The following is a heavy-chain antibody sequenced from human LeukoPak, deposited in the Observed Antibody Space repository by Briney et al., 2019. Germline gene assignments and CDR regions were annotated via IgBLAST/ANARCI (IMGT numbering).Heavy chain of an antibody. V-gene: IGHV4-4*07. D-gene: IGHD1-1*01. CDR3: EREGEGNWNDRPTNWFDP. CDR2: IYTSGST. Sequence: SETLSLTCTVSGGSISSYYWSWLRQPAGKGLEWIGRIYTSGSTNYNPSLKSGVTMSVDTSKNQFSLKLSSVTAADTAVYYCEREGEGNWNDRPTNWFDPWGQGTLVTVSS. J-gene: IGHJ5*02. CDR1: GGSISSYY.